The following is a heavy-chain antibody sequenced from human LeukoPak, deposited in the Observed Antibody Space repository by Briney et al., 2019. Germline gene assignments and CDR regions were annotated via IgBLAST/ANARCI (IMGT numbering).Heavy chain of an antibody. D-gene: IGHD3-10*01. CDR2: IRYSGNT. V-gene: IGHV4-39*01. Sequence: PSETLSLTCTVSGGSTSRSDYYWGWIRQPPDEGLEWIASIRYSGNTYHNPSLKSRVTISVDTSKNEFSLIVHAVTGADTGVYCRARHYWGYYCSGCGYYYYYGMDVWGQGTTVTVSS. J-gene: IGHJ6*02. CDR1: GGSTSRSDYY. CDR3: ARHYWGYYCSGCGYYYYYGMDV.